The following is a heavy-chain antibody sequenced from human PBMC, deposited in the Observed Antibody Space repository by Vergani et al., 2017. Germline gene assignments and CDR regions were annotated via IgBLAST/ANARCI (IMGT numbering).Heavy chain of an antibody. J-gene: IGHJ3*02. Sequence: QVQLVQSGAEVKKPGSSVKVSCKASGGTFSSYTISWVRQAPGQGLEWMGRIIPILGIANYAQKFQGRVTITADKSTSTAYRELSSLRSEDTAVYYCARAYCGGDCSDDAFDIWGQGTMVTVSS. CDR1: GGTFSSYT. V-gene: IGHV1-69*02. CDR2: IIPILGIA. D-gene: IGHD2-21*02. CDR3: ARAYCGGDCSDDAFDI.